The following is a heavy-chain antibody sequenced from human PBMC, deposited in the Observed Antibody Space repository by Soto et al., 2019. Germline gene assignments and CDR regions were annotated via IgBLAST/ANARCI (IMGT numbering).Heavy chain of an antibody. D-gene: IGHD2-2*01. Sequence: KPGGSLRLSCAASGFTFSDYYMSWIRQAPGKGLEWVSYISSSGSTIYYADSVKGRFTISRDNAKNSLYLQMNSLRAEDTAVYYCARDIFRGYCSSTSCYLSAFDIWGQGTMVTVSS. CDR2: ISSSGSTI. CDR1: GFTFSDYY. J-gene: IGHJ3*02. CDR3: ARDIFRGYCSSTSCYLSAFDI. V-gene: IGHV3-11*01.